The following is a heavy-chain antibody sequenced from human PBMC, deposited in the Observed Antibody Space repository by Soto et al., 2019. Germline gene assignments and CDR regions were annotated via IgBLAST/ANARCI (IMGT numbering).Heavy chain of an antibody. J-gene: IGHJ4*02. CDR1: GFTFSTNA. CDR2: ISGSGATT. Sequence: EVQLLESGGGLVQPGGSLRLSCAASGFTFSTNAMNWVRQAPGKGLEWVSGISGSGATTYYADSVKGRFTISRDNSKNTVYLQMRSLGAEDTALSYCAKAQALYGRSDYWGQGTQVTVSS. V-gene: IGHV3-23*01. CDR3: AKAQALYGRSDY. D-gene: IGHD2-8*01.